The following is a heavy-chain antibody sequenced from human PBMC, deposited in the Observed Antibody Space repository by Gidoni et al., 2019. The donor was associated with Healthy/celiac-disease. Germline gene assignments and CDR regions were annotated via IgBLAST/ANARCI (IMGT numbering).Heavy chain of an antibody. Sequence: EVQLVESGGGLVKPGGSLRLSCAASGFTFSSYSMNWVRQAPGKGLGWVSSISSSSSYIYYADSVKGRFTISRDNAKNSLYLQMNSLRAEDTAVYYCARDHRGDDFWSGYYSSDYWGQGTLVTVSS. V-gene: IGHV3-21*01. D-gene: IGHD3-3*01. J-gene: IGHJ4*02. CDR3: ARDHRGDDFWSGYYSSDY. CDR1: GFTFSSYS. CDR2: ISSSSSYI.